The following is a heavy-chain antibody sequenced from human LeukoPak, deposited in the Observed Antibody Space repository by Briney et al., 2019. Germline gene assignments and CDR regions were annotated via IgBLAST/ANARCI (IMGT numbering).Heavy chain of an antibody. D-gene: IGHD5-18*01. J-gene: IGHJ4*02. CDR1: GLTFNDYS. Sequence: GGSLRLSCAASGLTFNDYSMNWVRQAPGKGLEWVSSISSGSKYIYNADSVKGRFTISRDNAKNSLYLQMNSLRAEDTAVYYCARALSYSYRSMDFWGQGTLVIVSS. CDR3: ARALSYSYRSMDF. V-gene: IGHV3-21*01. CDR2: ISSGSKYI.